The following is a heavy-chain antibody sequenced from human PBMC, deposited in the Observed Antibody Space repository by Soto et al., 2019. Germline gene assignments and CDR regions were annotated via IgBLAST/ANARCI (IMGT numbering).Heavy chain of an antibody. CDR3: ARVAIGDLGH. CDR2: ISGDGSSI. Sequence: EVQLVESGGGLVQPGGSLRLSCAGSGFTFSSYWMHWVRQAPGKGLVWVSRISGDGSSISYADSVKGRFTISRDNAKNTVYLQMNSLGPEDTAVYYCARVAIGDLGHWGQGTLVTVSS. J-gene: IGHJ4*02. CDR1: GFTFSSYW. D-gene: IGHD3-10*01. V-gene: IGHV3-74*01.